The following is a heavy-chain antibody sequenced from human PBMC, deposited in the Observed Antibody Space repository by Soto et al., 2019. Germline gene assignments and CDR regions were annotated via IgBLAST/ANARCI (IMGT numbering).Heavy chain of an antibody. CDR3: AREIYRYGYADALDI. J-gene: IGHJ3*02. CDR1: GFTFSSYA. V-gene: IGHV3-30-3*01. CDR2: ITYDGSNT. D-gene: IGHD5-18*01. Sequence: QVQLVESGGDVVQPGRSLRLSCAASGFTFSSYAMHWVRQAPGKGLEWVAVITYDGSNTYYADSVKGRFTISRDNSKNPLYLQMNSLRAEDTAVYYCAREIYRYGYADALDIWGQGTMVTVSS.